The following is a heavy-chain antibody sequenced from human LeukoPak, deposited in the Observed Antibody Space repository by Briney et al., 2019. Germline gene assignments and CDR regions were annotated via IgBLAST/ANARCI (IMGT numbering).Heavy chain of an antibody. V-gene: IGHV1-2*02. CDR2: INPNSGGT. Sequence: ASVKVSCKASGYTFTGYYMHWVRQAPGQGLEWMGWINPNSGGTNYAQKFQGRVTMTRDTSISTAYMELSRLRSDGTAVYYCARSRHRGYSYGTFDYWGQGTLVTVSS. CDR1: GYTFTGYY. D-gene: IGHD5-18*01. J-gene: IGHJ4*02. CDR3: ARSRHRGYSYGTFDY.